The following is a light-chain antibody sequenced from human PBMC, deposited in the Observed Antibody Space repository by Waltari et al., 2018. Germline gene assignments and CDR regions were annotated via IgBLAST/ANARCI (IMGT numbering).Light chain of an antibody. CDR2: INRDGSH. CDR3: QTWGAGIRV. CDR1: SGHSNYA. Sequence: TQSPSASASLGASVKLTCTLSSGHSNYAIAWHQQQAEKGPRYLMKINRDGSHNKGDGIPDRFSGSTSGAERYLTISSLQSEDEADYYCQTWGAGIRVFGTGTKVTVL. V-gene: IGLV4-69*01. J-gene: IGLJ1*01.